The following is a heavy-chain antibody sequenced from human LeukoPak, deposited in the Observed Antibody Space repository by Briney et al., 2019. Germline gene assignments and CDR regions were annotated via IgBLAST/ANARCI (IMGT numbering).Heavy chain of an antibody. CDR1: GGSISDTNW. CDR3: AREGGPYRPLDY. V-gene: IGHV4-4*02. J-gene: IGHJ4*02. CDR2: VNLQGST. Sequence: SETRCLTGGVSGGSISDTNWWTWFRQPPGKGLEWIGEVNLQGSTNYNPSLKSRVAISVDKSENHISLKLTSVTAADTAVYYCAREGGPYRPLDYSGQGTLVTVAS.